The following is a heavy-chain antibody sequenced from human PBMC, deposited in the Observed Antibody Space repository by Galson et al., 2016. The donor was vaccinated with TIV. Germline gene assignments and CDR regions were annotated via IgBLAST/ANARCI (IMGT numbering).Heavy chain of an antibody. D-gene: IGHD4-17*01. CDR3: ARDKNDYGVDAFDI. J-gene: IGHJ3*02. V-gene: IGHV4-31*11. CDR1: GGSINSGGYY. CDR2: IYYSGTT. Sequence: LSLTCAVSGGSINSGGYYWSWLRQHPGKGLEWIGYIYYSGTTQYNPSLKSRVSISVDTSKTQFSLNLSSVTAADTAVYYCARDKNDYGVDAFDIWGQGTMVIVSS.